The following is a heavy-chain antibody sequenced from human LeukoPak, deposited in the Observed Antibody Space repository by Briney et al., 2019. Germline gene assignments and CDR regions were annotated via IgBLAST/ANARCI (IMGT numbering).Heavy chain of an antibody. J-gene: IGHJ4*02. CDR3: ATDYSDTWTGFDY. CDR2: IKPNSGGT. Sequence: ASVKVSCKASGYTFTDYAMYWVRQAPEQGLEWMGRIKPNSGGTNYAQKFQGRVTMTRDMSVSTAYMELSGLRSDDTAVYYCATDYSDTWTGFDYWGQGTLVAVSS. V-gene: IGHV1-2*06. CDR1: GYTFTDYA. D-gene: IGHD1-1*01.